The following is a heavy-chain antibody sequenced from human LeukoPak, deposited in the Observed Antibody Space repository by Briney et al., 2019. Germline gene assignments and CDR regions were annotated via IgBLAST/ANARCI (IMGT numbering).Heavy chain of an antibody. D-gene: IGHD2-2*01. CDR3: ASPYRVVPAAIQRDYYYYGMDV. J-gene: IGHJ6*02. CDR1: GGTFSSYA. CDR2: ISAYNGNT. V-gene: IGHV1-18*01. Sequence: ASVKVSCKASGGTFSSYAISWVRQAPGQGLEWMGWISAYNGNTNYAQKLQGRVTMTTDTSTSTAYMELRSLRSDDTAEYYCASPYRVVPAAIQRDYYYYGMDVWGQGTTVTVSS.